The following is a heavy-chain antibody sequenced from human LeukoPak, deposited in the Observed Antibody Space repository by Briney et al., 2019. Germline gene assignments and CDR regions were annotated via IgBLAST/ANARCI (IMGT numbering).Heavy chain of an antibody. J-gene: IGHJ4*02. CDR1: GFTFSSYA. CDR2: ISGSGGST. CDR3: AKGWGPSGWYEY. D-gene: IGHD6-19*01. V-gene: IGHV3-23*01. Sequence: GGSLRLSCAASGFTFSSYAMSWVRQAPGKGLEWVSGISGSGGSTYYVDSVKGRFTISRDNSKNTLYLQINSLRAEDTAAYFCAKGWGPSGWYEYWGQGTLVTVSS.